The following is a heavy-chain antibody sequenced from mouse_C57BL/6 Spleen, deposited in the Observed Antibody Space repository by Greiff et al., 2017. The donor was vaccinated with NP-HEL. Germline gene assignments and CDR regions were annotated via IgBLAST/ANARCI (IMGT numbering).Heavy chain of an antibody. CDR2: IDPSDSYT. J-gene: IGHJ1*03. Sequence: QVQLKQPGAELVKPGASVKLSCKASGYTFTSYWMQWVKQRPGQGLEWIGEIDPSDSYTNYNHKFKGKATLTVDTSSSTAYMQLSSLTSEDSAVYYCARSYDSRNPGYFDVWGTGTTVTVSA. CDR1: GYTFTSYW. V-gene: IGHV1-50*01. CDR3: ARSYDSRNPGYFDV. D-gene: IGHD1-1*01.